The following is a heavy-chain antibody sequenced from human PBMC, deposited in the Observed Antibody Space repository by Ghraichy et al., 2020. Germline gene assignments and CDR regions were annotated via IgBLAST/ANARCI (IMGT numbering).Heavy chain of an antibody. V-gene: IGHV3-23*01. J-gene: IGHJ6*02. CDR2: ISGSGGST. D-gene: IGHD1-26*01. CDR3: AADSGGSYFRTSYYYYGMDV. Sequence: GESLNISCAASGFTFSSYAMSWVRQAPGKGLEWVSAISGSGGSTYYADSVKGRFTISRDNSKNTLYLQMNSLRAEDTAVYYCAADSGGSYFRTSYYYYGMDVWGQGPTVTVSS. CDR1: GFTFSSYA.